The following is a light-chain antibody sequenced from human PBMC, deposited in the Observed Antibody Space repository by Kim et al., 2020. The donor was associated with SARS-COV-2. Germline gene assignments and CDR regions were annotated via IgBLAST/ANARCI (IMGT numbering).Light chain of an antibody. CDR1: QTVTNNY. V-gene: IGKV3-20*01. CDR3: QHYDTSPTWT. CDR2: GAS. Sequence: PGERATLSCWASQTVTNNYLAWYQQKPGQAPRLLIYGASNRAAGIPDRFSGSGSATDFTLTISRLEPEDFAVYYCQHYDTSPTWTFGQGTKVEIK. J-gene: IGKJ1*01.